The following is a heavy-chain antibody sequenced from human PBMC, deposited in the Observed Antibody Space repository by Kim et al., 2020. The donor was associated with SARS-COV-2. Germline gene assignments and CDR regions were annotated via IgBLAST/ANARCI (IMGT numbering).Heavy chain of an antibody. CDR2: INPSGGST. V-gene: IGHV1-46*01. J-gene: IGHJ5*02. CDR3: ARVGPRGYSYGPPNNWFDP. CDR1: GYTFTSYY. D-gene: IGHD5-18*01. Sequence: ASVKVSCKASGYTFTSYYMHWVRQAPGQGLEWMGIINPSGGSTSYAQKFQGRVTMTRDTSTSTVYMELSSLRSEDTAVYYCARVGPRGYSYGPPNNWFDPWGQGTLVTVSS.